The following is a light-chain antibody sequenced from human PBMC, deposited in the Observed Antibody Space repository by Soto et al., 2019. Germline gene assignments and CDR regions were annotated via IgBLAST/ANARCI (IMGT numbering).Light chain of an antibody. CDR3: QQYNSYWT. V-gene: IGKV1-5*03. Sequence: DIQMTQSPSTLSASVGDRVTITCRASQSISSWVAWYQQKPGKAPKLLIYKASSLESGVPSRFSGSGSGTEFTLTISSLQPDDFATYYCQQYNSYWTFAQGTKVDIK. CDR1: QSISSW. J-gene: IGKJ1*01. CDR2: KAS.